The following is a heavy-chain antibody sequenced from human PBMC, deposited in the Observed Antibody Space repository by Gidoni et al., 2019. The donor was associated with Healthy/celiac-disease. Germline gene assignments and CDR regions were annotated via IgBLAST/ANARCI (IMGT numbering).Heavy chain of an antibody. V-gene: IGHV3-23*01. D-gene: IGHD6-19*01. CDR3: AKDHRPEPVAGTCGEGFDP. Sequence: EVQLLESGGGLVQPGGSLRLSCAASGFTFTSYAMSWVRQAPGKGLEWVSAISGSGGSTYYADSVKGRFTISRDNSKNTLYLQMNSLRAEDTAVYYCAKDHRPEPVAGTCGEGFDPWGQGTLVTVSS. CDR1: GFTFTSYA. CDR2: ISGSGGST. J-gene: IGHJ5*02.